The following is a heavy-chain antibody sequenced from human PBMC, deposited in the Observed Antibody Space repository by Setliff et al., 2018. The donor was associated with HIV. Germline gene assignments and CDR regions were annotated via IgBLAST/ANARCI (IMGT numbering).Heavy chain of an antibody. D-gene: IGHD3-22*01. CDR2: LNDSGST. J-gene: IGHJ4*02. V-gene: IGHV4-34*01. CDR3: ARLHYDSRGYYHPY. CDR1: GGSFSGYF. Sequence: PSETLSLTCAVYGGSFSGYFWSWIRQSPRKRLEWIGELNDSGSTNYNPSLKSRVTISVGTSKNQFSLRLSSVTAADTAVYYCARLHYDSRGYYHPYWGQGTLVTVSS.